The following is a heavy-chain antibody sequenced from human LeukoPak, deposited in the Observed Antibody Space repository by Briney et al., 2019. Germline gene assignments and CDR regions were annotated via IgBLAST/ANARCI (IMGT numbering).Heavy chain of an antibody. J-gene: IGHJ4*02. CDR3: ASVVVPR. CDR1: GFTFSSYA. V-gene: IGHV4-34*01. D-gene: IGHD2-15*01. Sequence: GSLRLSCAASGFTFSSYAMSWVRQPPGKGLEWIGEINHSGSTNYNPSLKSRVTISVDTSKNQFSLKLSSVTAADTAVYYCASVVVPRWGQGTLVTVSS. CDR2: INHSGST.